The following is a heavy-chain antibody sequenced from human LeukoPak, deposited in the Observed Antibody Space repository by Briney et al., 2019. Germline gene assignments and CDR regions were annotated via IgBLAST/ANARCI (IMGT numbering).Heavy chain of an antibody. CDR2: IKQDGSEK. D-gene: IGHD3-22*01. J-gene: IGHJ6*02. CDR3: ARENYYDSSGYYDPFYYYGMDV. V-gene: IGHV3-7*01. Sequence: GGSLRLSCAASGFTFSSYWMIWVRQAPGKGLEWVANIKQDGSEKYYVDSVKGRFTISRDNAKNSLYLQLNSLRAEDTAVYYCARENYYDSSGYYDPFYYYGMDVWGQGTTVTVSS. CDR1: GFTFSSYW.